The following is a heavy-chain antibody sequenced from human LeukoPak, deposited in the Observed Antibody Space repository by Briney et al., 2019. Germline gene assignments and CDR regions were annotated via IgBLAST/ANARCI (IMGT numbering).Heavy chain of an antibody. V-gene: IGHV3-66*01. J-gene: IGHJ4*02. CDR2: IYSGGST. Sequence: GSLRLSCAASGFTVSSNDMSWVRQAPGKGLEWVSVIYSGGSTYYADSVRGRFTISRDNSKNTLYLQMNSLRAEDTAVYYCARDPGTAAAGVSDDYWGQGTLVTVSS. CDR3: ARDPGTAAAGVSDDY. CDR1: GFTVSSND. D-gene: IGHD6-13*01.